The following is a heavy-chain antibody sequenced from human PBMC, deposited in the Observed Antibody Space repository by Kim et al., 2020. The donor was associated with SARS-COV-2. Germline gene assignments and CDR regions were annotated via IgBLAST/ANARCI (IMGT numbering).Heavy chain of an antibody. CDR3: AKSSRAHYDLWSGFHDAFDI. V-gene: IGHV3-9*03. J-gene: IGHJ3*02. Sequence: GGSLRLSCSASGFTFDDYAIHWVRQAPGKGLEWVSGISWNSDSIAYAGSVKGRFTISRDNARNSLYLQMDSLRPEDMALYYCAKSSRAHYDLWSGFHDAFDIWGQGTKVTVSS. D-gene: IGHD3-3*01. CDR2: ISWNSDSI. CDR1: GFTFDDYA.